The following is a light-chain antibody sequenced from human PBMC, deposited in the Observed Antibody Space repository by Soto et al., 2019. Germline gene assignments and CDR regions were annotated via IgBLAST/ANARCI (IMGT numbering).Light chain of an antibody. Sequence: EIVLTQSPGTLSLSPRESAALSCRASQSVSSSYLAWYQQKPGQAPRLLIYGASSRATGIPDRFSGSGSGTDFTLTISRLEPEDFAVYYCQQYGNSPITFGQGTRLEIK. CDR1: QSVSSSY. CDR3: QQYGNSPIT. CDR2: GAS. V-gene: IGKV3-20*01. J-gene: IGKJ5*01.